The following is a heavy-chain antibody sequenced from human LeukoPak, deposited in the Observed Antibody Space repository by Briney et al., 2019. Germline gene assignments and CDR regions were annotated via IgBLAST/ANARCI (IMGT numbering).Heavy chain of an antibody. J-gene: IGHJ5*02. Sequence: PSETLSLTCTISGGXISTYYWSWIRQPPGKGLEWIGYIYYTGSVSYNPSLKSRVTISVDTFKNQFSLKLSSVTAADTAVYYCARHTPWFDPWGQGTLVTVSS. CDR2: IYYTGSV. CDR1: GGXISTYY. CDR3: ARHTPWFDP. V-gene: IGHV4-59*08.